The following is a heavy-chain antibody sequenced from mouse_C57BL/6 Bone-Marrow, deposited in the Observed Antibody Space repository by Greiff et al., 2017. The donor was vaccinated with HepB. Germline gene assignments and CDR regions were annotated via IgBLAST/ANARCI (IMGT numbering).Heavy chain of an antibody. J-gene: IGHJ3*01. Sequence: VQLVESGAELVKPGASVKMSCKASGYTFTTYPIEWMKQNHGKSLEWIGNFHPYNDDTKYNEKFKGKATLTVEKSSSTVYLELSRLTSDDSAVYYCARRYDHGGPWFAYWGQGTLVTVSA. V-gene: IGHV1-47*01. CDR2: FHPYNDDT. CDR1: GYTFTTYP. CDR3: ARRYDHGGPWFAY. D-gene: IGHD2-3*01.